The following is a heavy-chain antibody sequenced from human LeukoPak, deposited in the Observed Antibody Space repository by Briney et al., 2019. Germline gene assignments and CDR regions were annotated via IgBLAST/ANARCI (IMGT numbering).Heavy chain of an antibody. Sequence: SETLSLTCAVYGGSFSGYYWSWVRQPPGKGLEWIGEINHSGSTNYNPSLKSRVTISVDTSKNQFSLKLSSVTAADTAVYYCARGPVIAFDIWGQGTMVTVSS. CDR2: INHSGST. CDR1: GGSFSGYY. J-gene: IGHJ3*02. D-gene: IGHD3-16*02. CDR3: ARGPVIAFDI. V-gene: IGHV4-34*01.